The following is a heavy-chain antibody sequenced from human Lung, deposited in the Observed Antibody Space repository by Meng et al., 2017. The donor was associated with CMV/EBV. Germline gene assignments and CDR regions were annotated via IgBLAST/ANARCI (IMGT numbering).Heavy chain of an antibody. J-gene: IGHJ1*01. D-gene: IGHD3-10*01. CDR1: GDSITNPNG. V-gene: IGHV4-4*02. CDR3: LRRSGGSV. CDR2: IPHRSSS. Sequence: LREPGPALVVSAETLFLTCAVSGDSITNPNGWAWVRQPPGKGLECIGEIPHRSSSAYNPSLKSRVSMSIDKSKNQFSLKLTSVTAADTAVYHCLRRSGGSVWGQGTLVTVSS.